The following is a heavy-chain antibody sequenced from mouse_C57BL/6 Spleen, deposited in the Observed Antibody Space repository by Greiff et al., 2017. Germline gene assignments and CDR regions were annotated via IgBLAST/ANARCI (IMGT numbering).Heavy chain of an antibody. D-gene: IGHD2-5*01. CDR3: ARTYYSNWYYFDY. Sequence: QVQLKQPGAELVRPGSSVKLSCKASGYTFTSYWMDWVKQRPGQGLEWIGNIYPSDSETHYNQKFKDKATLTVDKSSSTAYMQLSSLTSEDSAVYYCARTYYSNWYYFDYWGQGTTLTVSS. CDR1: GYTFTSYW. V-gene: IGHV1-61*01. J-gene: IGHJ2*01. CDR2: IYPSDSET.